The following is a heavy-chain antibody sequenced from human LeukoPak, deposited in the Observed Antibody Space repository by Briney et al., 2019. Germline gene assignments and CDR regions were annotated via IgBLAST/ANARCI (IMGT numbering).Heavy chain of an antibody. CDR2: INPNSGGT. D-gene: IGHD3-10*01. Sequence: GASVKVSCKASGYTFAGYYMHWVRQAPGQGLEWMGWINPNSGGTNYAQKFQGRVTVTRDTSISTAYMELNSLRSDDTSVFYWARGDYYGSIVTAPWGQGTLVTVSS. CDR3: ARGDYYGSIVTAP. CDR1: GYTFAGYY. V-gene: IGHV1-2*02. J-gene: IGHJ5*02.